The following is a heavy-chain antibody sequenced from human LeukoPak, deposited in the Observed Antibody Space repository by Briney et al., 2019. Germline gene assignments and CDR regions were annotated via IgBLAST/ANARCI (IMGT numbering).Heavy chain of an antibody. V-gene: IGHV1-2*02. CDR1: GYTFTGYY. CDR2: INPNSGGT. D-gene: IGHD4-11*01. Sequence: ASVKVSCKASGYTFTGYYMHWVRQAPGQGLEWMGGINPNSGGTNYAQKFQGRVTMTRDTSISTAYMELSRLRSDDTAVYYCARGNAWGNYDKNTPTDYWGQGTLVTVSS. J-gene: IGHJ4*02. CDR3: ARGNAWGNYDKNTPTDY.